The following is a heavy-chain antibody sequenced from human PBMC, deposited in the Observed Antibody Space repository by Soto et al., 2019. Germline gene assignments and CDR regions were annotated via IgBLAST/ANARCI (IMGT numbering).Heavy chain of an antibody. CDR3: ARDPWAADY. CDR1: GFTVSTKY. J-gene: IGHJ4*02. Sequence: EVQLVESGGGFVQPWGSLRLSCAASGFTVSTKYMSWVRQAPGKGLEWVSVIYSGGSTFYADSVRGRFTISRDNSKNTVNLQMNSLRAEDTAVYYCARDPWAADYWGQGTLVTVSS. D-gene: IGHD3-16*01. V-gene: IGHV3-66*01. CDR2: IYSGGST.